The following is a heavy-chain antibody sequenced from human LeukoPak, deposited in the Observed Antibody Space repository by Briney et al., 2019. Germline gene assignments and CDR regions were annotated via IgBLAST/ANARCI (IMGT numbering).Heavy chain of an antibody. J-gene: IGHJ4*02. CDR2: CSGSGTNA. D-gene: IGHD2-2*01. CDR3: AKSDRFYFKTSSYSDY. V-gene: IGHV3-23*01. Sequence: GGSLRLSCAVSGFTFSRYAMLWVRQAPGKGLEWVSSCSGSGTNASYADSVEGRFTISRDNSKNRVYLQMTSLRVEDTAVYYCAKSDRFYFKTSSYSDYWGQGTLVTVSS. CDR1: GFTFSRYA.